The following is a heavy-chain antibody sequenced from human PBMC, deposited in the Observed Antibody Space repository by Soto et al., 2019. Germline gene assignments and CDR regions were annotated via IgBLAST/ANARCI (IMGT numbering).Heavy chain of an antibody. CDR2: IKQDGGER. V-gene: IGHV3-7*01. CDR3: AKDSAPGSFDY. CDR1: GFTFSSYW. Sequence: PVGSLRLSCAASGFTFSSYWMSWVRQAPGKGLEWVANIKQDGGERYYVDSVKGRFTISRDNAKNSLYLQMNSLRAEDTAVYYCAKDSAPGSFDYWGQGTLVTVSS. D-gene: IGHD2-15*01. J-gene: IGHJ4*02.